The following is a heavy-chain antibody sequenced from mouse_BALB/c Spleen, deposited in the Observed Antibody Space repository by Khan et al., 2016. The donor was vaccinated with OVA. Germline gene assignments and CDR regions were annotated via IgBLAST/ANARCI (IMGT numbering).Heavy chain of an antibody. D-gene: IGHD1-1*01. CDR3: GRIAIITVEGFAY. CDR2: VNPNNGGT. CDR1: GYSFTGYY. J-gene: IGHJ3*01. V-gene: IGHV1-18*01. Sequence: EVQLQESGPDLVKPGASVKISCKTSGYSFTGYYIHWVKQSQGKSLEWIGRVNPNNGGTTYNQKFKGKAILTVEKSSSTAYMELRSLTSEDSAVYYGGRIAIITVEGFAYWGQGTLVTVSA.